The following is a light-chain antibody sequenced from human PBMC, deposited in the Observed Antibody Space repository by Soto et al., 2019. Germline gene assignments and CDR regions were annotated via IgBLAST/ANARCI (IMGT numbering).Light chain of an antibody. CDR3: LQHKSYPLT. V-gene: IGKV1-17*03. CDR1: QDISSY. J-gene: IGKJ4*01. CDR2: AAS. Sequence: DIQMTQSPSAMSASVGDRVTITCRASQDISSYLAWFQQKPGKDPKRLIYAASSWQSGVPARFSGSGSGTEFTLTISSLQPEDFATYYCLQHKSYPLTFGGGTKVEIK.